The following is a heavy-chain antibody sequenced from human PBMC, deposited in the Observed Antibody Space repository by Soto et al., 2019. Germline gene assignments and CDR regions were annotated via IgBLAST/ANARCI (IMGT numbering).Heavy chain of an antibody. CDR3: ARDQGRQRGYYDFVYYYYYGMDV. CDR1: GGSFSGYY. J-gene: IGHJ6*02. V-gene: IGHV4-34*01. D-gene: IGHD3-3*01. CDR2: INHSGST. Sequence: QVQLQQWGAGLLKPSETLSLTCAVYGGSFSGYYWSWIRQPPGKGLEWIGEINHSGSTNYNPSLKSRVTISVDTSKNQFSLKLSSVTAADTAVYYCARDQGRQRGYYDFVYYYYYGMDVWGQGTTVTVSS.